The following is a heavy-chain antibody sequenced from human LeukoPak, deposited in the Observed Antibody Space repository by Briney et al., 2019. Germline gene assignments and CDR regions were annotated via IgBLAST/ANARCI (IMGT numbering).Heavy chain of an antibody. Sequence: ASVKVSCKVSGGNLSNYPIAWLRQAPGQGLEWMGGIIPIFGTANYAQKFQGRVTITADESTSTAYMELSSLRSEDTAVYYCAGELPIGYCSSTSCYGGGFDYWGQGTLVTVSS. V-gene: IGHV1-69*13. J-gene: IGHJ4*02. CDR2: IIPIFGTA. CDR1: GGNLSNYP. CDR3: AGELPIGYCSSTSCYGGGFDY. D-gene: IGHD2-2*01.